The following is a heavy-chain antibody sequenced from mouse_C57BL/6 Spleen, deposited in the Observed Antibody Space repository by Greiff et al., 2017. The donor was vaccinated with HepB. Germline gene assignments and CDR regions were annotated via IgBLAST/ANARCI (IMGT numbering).Heavy chain of an antibody. CDR2: IYPSDSET. CDR3: ARGGGVYYYAMDY. CDR1: GYTFTSYW. J-gene: IGHJ4*01. Sequence: QVQLQQPGAELVRPGSSVKLSCKASGYTFTSYWMDWVKQRPGQGLEWIGNIYPSDSETHYNQKFKDKATLTVDKSSSTAYMQLSSLTSEVSAVYYCARGGGVYYYAMDYWGQGTSVTVSS. V-gene: IGHV1-61*01.